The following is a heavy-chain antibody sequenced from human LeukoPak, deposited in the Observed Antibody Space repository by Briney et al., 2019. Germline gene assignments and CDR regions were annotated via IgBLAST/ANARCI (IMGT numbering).Heavy chain of an antibody. V-gene: IGHV4-4*02. CDR2: INHSGST. CDR3: ARGRLAYSYGKNHFDY. D-gene: IGHD5-18*01. J-gene: IGHJ4*02. CDR1: GGSISSSNW. Sequence: SGTLSLTCAVSGGSISSSNWWSWVRQPPGKGLEWIGEINHSGSTNYNPSLKSRVTISVDTSKDQFSLKLSSVTAADTAVYYCARGRLAYSYGKNHFDYWGQGTLVTVSS.